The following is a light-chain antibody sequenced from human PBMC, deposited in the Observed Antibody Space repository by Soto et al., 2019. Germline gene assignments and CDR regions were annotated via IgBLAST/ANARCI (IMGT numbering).Light chain of an antibody. V-gene: IGKV4-1*01. J-gene: IGKJ3*01. CDR2: WAS. Sequence: DIVMTQSPDSLAVSLGERATINCKSSQSVLYSSNNKNYLAWYQQKPGQPPKLLIYWASTRESGVPDRFSGSGSGKDFTLTISSLQAEDVAVYYCQQYLDSPLTCGPGTKVDIK. CDR3: QQYLDSPLT. CDR1: QSVLYSSNNKNY.